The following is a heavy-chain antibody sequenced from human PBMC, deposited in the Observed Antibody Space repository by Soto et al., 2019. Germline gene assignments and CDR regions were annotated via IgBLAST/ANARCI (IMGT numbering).Heavy chain of an antibody. V-gene: IGHV1-18*04. CDR3: ARDGITAAPRGAFDI. Sequence: WASVKVSCKASGYTFTSYGISWVRQAPGQGLEWMGWISAYNGNTNYAQKLQGRVTMTTDTSTSTAYMELRSLRSDDTAVYYCARDGITAAPRGAFDIWGQGTMVTVSS. CDR1: GYTFTSYG. J-gene: IGHJ3*02. CDR2: ISAYNGNT. D-gene: IGHD6-13*01.